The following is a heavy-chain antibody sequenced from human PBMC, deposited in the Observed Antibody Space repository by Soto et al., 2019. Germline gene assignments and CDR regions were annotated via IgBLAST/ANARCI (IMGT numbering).Heavy chain of an antibody. CDR2: INPNSGGT. V-gene: IGHV1-2*04. Sequence: GTSVKLSCKASGYSFTGYYMHCVRQAPKQGLEWMGWINPNSGGTNYAQKFQGWVTMTRDTSISTAYMELSRLRSDDTAVYYCARERREDYYDSSGYYQGTYYYYGMDVWGQGTTVTVSS. CDR1: GYSFTGYY. D-gene: IGHD3-22*01. CDR3: ARERREDYYDSSGYYQGTYYYYGMDV. J-gene: IGHJ6*02.